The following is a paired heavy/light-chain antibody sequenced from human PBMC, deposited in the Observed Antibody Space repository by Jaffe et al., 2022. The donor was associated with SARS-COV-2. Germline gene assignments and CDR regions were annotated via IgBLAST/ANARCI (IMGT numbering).Heavy chain of an antibody. V-gene: IGHV1-3*01. CDR3: ARGGGAAWWLDP. CDR1: EKSFNHFP. D-gene: IGHD2-15*01. CDR2: INAGNANT. Sequence: QVQLVQPGAEVRKPGASVKVSCRASEKSFNHFPMHWVRQAPGQRLEWMGWINAGNANTDYSQRLQGRLTITRDTSASTVYMELRSLRSEDTAVYYCARGGGAAWWLDPWGQGTLVTVSS. J-gene: IGHJ5*02.
Light chain of an antibody. CDR2: WAS. Sequence: DIVMTQSPDSLAVSLGERATINCKSSQSVFHTSSKKMHLAWYQQKPGQPPRLLIYWASTRDSGVPDRFSGSGSGTDFTLTISSLQAEDVAVYYCQQHYSTPLTFGGGTKVEIK. CDR3: QQHYSTPLT. J-gene: IGKJ4*01. CDR1: QSVFHTSSKKMH. V-gene: IGKV4-1*01.